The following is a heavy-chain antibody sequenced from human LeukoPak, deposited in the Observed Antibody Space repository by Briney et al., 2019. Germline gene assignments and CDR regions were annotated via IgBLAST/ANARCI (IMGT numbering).Heavy chain of an antibody. CDR1: GFTFSSYA. J-gene: IGHJ4*02. Sequence: GGSLRLSCAASGFTFSSYAMTWFRQAPGKGLEWVSSISGSGSNTYYADSVKGRFTVSRDTSKNSLYLQMNGLRAEDTAIYYCAKEHDFWSGYSTYYFDYWGQGTLVTVSS. CDR3: AKEHDFWSGYSTYYFDY. V-gene: IGHV3-23*01. D-gene: IGHD3-3*01. CDR2: ISGSGSNT.